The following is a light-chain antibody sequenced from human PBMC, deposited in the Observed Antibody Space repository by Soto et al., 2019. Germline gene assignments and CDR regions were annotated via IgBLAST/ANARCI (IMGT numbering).Light chain of an antibody. CDR2: DAS. J-gene: IGKJ1*01. CDR3: QQRSNWPPT. CDR1: QSVDSF. V-gene: IGKV3-11*01. Sequence: EVVMTQSPATLSVSPGERATLSCRASQSVDSFLAWYQQKPGQAPRLLIYDASNRATAIPARFSGSGSGTDFTLTISSLEPEDFAVYYCQQRSNWPPTFGQGTKVDIK.